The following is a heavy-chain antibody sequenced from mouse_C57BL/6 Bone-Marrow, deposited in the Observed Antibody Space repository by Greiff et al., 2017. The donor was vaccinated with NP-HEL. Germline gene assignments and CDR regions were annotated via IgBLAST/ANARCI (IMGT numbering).Heavy chain of an antibody. V-gene: IGHV1-55*01. D-gene: IGHD2-4*01. Sequence: QVQLKQPGAELVKPGASVKMSCKASGYTFTSYWITWVKQRPGQGLEWIGDIYPGSGSTNYNEKFKSKATLTVDTSSSTAYMQLSSLTSEDSAVYYCARGRIYYDYCLDYWGQGTTLTVSS. J-gene: IGHJ2*01. CDR2: IYPGSGST. CDR1: GYTFTSYW. CDR3: ARGRIYYDYCLDY.